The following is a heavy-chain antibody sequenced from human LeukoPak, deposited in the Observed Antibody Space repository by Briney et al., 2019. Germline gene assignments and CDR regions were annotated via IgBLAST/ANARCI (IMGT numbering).Heavy chain of an antibody. CDR1: GFTFSSYA. CDR3: AKDEDIVVVVAATGSVY. D-gene: IGHD2-15*01. Sequence: GGSLRLSCAASGFTFSSYAMSWVRQAPGKGLEWVSAISGSGGSTYYADSVKGRFTISRDNSKNTLYLQMNSLRAEDTAVYYCAKDEDIVVVVAATGSVYWGQGTLVTVSS. V-gene: IGHV3-23*01. J-gene: IGHJ4*02. CDR2: ISGSGGST.